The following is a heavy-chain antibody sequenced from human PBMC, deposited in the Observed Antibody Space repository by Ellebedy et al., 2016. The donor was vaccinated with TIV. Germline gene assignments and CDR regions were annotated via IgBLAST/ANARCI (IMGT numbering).Heavy chain of an antibody. D-gene: IGHD3-9*01. CDR2: IWYDGSNK. J-gene: IGHJ4*02. V-gene: IGHV3-33*08. CDR1: GFTFSSYG. Sequence: GESLKISCAASGFTFSSYGMHWVRQAPGKGLEWVAVIWYDGSNKYYADSVKGRFTISRDNSKNTLYLQMNNLRAEETAVYYCAREDDILTGQLDYWGQGTLVTVSS. CDR3: AREDDILTGQLDY.